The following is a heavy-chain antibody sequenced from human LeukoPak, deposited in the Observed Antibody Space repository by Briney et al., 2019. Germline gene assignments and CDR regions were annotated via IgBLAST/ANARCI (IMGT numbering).Heavy chain of an antibody. J-gene: IGHJ2*01. CDR1: GYTFTGYY. Sequence: AASVKVSCKTSGYTFTGYYIHWVRQAPGQGLEWMGWIDPHSGGTNYAQKFQGRVTMTRDTSITTAYMELSRLRSDDTAVYYCARDYGLHSSGYGPFDLWGRGALITVSS. D-gene: IGHD3-22*01. CDR3: ARDYGLHSSGYGPFDL. V-gene: IGHV1-2*02. CDR2: IDPHSGGT.